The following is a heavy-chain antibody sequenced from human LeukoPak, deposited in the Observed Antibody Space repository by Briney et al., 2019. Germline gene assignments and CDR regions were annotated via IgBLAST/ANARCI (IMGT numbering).Heavy chain of an antibody. D-gene: IGHD3-22*01. CDR3: ARWKYYYDSSGYYPRY. CDR2: IKKDGSEE. Sequence: GGSLRLSCAASGFTFSSDWMNWVRQTPGKGLEWLASIKKDGSEEIYVDSVKGRFTISRDNAKNSLYLQMNSLRAEDTAVYYCARWKYYYDSSGYYPRYWGQGTLVTVSS. CDR1: GFTFSSDW. V-gene: IGHV3-7*01. J-gene: IGHJ4*02.